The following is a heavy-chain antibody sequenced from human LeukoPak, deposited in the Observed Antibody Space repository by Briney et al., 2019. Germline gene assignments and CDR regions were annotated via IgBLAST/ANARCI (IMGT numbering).Heavy chain of an antibody. V-gene: IGHV1-2*02. CDR1: GYTFTGYY. J-gene: IGHJ6*02. CDR3: ARDPREVYYGMDV. Sequence: ASVKVSCKASGYTFTGYYMHGVRQAPGQGPEGMGWINPNSGGTNYAQKFQGRVTMTRDTSISTASMELSRLRSDDTAVYYCARDPREVYYGMDVWGQGTTVTVSS. CDR2: INPNSGGT.